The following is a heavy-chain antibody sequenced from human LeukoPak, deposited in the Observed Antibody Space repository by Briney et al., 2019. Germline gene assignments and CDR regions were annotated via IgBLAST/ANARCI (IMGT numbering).Heavy chain of an antibody. CDR1: GGSISSGSYY. J-gene: IGHJ4*02. CDR3: ARHSYYDFLWDS. D-gene: IGHD3-3*01. CDR2: IYTSGST. V-gene: IGHV4-61*02. Sequence: SQTLSLTCTVSGGSISSGSYYWSWIRQPAGKGLEWIGRIYTSGSTNYNPSLKSRVTISVDTSKNQFSLKLSSVTAADTAVYYCARHSYYDFLWDSWGQGTLVTVSS.